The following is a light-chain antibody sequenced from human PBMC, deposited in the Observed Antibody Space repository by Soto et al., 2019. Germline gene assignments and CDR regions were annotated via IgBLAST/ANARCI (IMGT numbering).Light chain of an antibody. CDR1: QSVSNN. CDR3: QQYNNWPIT. Sequence: ERLLTQSPGTLSLSPGERSTPSCRAIQSVSNNYLAWYQQKPGQAPRLLIYGASTRATGIPASFSGSGSGTEFTLTISSLQSEDFAVYYCQQYNNWPITFGQGTRLEI. V-gene: IGKV3-15*01. J-gene: IGKJ5*01. CDR2: GAS.